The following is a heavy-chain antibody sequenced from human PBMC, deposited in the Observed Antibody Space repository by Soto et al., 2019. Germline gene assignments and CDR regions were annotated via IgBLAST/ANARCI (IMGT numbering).Heavy chain of an antibody. CDR2: INHSGST. Sequence: QVQLQQWGAGLLKPSETLSLTCAVYGGSFSGYYWSWIRQPPGKGLEWIGEINHSGSTNYNPSLKSRVTISVDTSKNQFSLKLSSVTAADTAVYYCARGGGRSGYYPYYDYYYRDAWGKGTTVTVSS. J-gene: IGHJ6*03. CDR1: GGSFSGYY. D-gene: IGHD3-3*01. CDR3: ARGGGRSGYYPYYDYYYRDA. V-gene: IGHV4-34*01.